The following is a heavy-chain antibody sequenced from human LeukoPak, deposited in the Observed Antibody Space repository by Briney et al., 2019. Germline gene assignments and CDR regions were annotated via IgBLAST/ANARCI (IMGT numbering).Heavy chain of an antibody. Sequence: GGSLRLSCAASGFTFSIYSMNWVRQAPGKGLEWVSSISSISSYIYYADSLKGRFTISRDNAKNSLYLQMNSLRAEDTAVYYCATTTINYYFDYWGQGTLVTVSS. CDR1: GFTFSIYS. D-gene: IGHD1-1*01. CDR3: ATTTINYYFDY. V-gene: IGHV3-21*01. J-gene: IGHJ4*02. CDR2: ISSISSYI.